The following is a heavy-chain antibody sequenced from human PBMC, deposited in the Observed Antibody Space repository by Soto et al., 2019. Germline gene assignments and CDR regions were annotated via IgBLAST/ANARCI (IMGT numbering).Heavy chain of an antibody. D-gene: IGHD3-10*01. J-gene: IGHJ6*02. V-gene: IGHV1-2*04. Sequence: ASVKVSCKASGYTFTGYYMHWVRQAPGQGLEWMGWINPNSGGTNYAQKFQGWVTMTRDTSISTAYMELSRLRSDDTAVYYCARGGLVRGASPYYYYYGMDVWGQGTTVTVSS. CDR2: INPNSGGT. CDR1: GYTFTGYY. CDR3: ARGGLVRGASPYYYYYGMDV.